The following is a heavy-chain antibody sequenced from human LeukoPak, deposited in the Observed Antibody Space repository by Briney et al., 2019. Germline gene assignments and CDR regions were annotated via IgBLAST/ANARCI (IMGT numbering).Heavy chain of an antibody. Sequence: PSQTLSLTCTVSGGSISSGDYYWSWIRQPPGKGLEWIGYIYYSGSTYYNPSLKSRVTISVDTSKNQFSLKLSSVTAADTAVYYCARATLNLYYFDNWGQGTLVTVSS. CDR1: GGSISSGDYY. J-gene: IGHJ4*02. CDR2: IYYSGST. D-gene: IGHD1-7*01. CDR3: ARATLNLYYFDN. V-gene: IGHV4-30-4*08.